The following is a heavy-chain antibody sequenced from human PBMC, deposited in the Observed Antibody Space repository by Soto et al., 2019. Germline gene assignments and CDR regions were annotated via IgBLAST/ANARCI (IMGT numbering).Heavy chain of an antibody. CDR1: EFTFSSYA. D-gene: IGHD6-19*01. CDR3: NQGGSVWYVHYFDN. J-gene: IGHJ4*02. V-gene: IGHV3-23*01. Sequence: EVQLLESGGGFIQHGGSLRLSCATSEFTFSSYAMSWVRQAPGKGLEWVSAISGSTVASTYYADSVKGRFTISRDNSKNTLYLQMNSLRAEDTAVYYCNQGGSVWYVHYFDNWGQGTLVTVSS. CDR2: ISGSTVAST.